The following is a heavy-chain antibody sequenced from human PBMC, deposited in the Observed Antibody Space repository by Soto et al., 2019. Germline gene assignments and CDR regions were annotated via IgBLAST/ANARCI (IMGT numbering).Heavy chain of an antibody. CDR3: ARKEDGYNRLFDY. CDR2: MFYSGTT. D-gene: IGHD5-12*01. Sequence: NPSETLYLTSTVSGGSISSRGYYWGWIRQPPGKGLEWIESMFYSGTTYYNPSLKSRITIAVDTSKNQFSLRLSSVTAADTAVYYCARKEDGYNRLFDYWGQGILVTVSS. J-gene: IGHJ4*02. CDR1: GGSISSRGYY. V-gene: IGHV4-39*01.